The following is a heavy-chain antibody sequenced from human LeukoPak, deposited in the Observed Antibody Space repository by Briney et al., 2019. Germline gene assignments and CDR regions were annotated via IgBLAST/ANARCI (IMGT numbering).Heavy chain of an antibody. CDR1: GGSFSGYY. D-gene: IGHD4-17*01. CDR3: ARTVTNYFYYYMDV. CDR2: INHSGST. Sequence: SETLSLTCAVYGGSFSGYYWSWIRQPPGKGLEWIGEINHSGSTNYNPSLRSRVTISVDTSKNQFSLKLSSVTAADTAVYYCARTVTNYFYYYMDVWGKGTTVTVSS. V-gene: IGHV4-34*01. J-gene: IGHJ6*03.